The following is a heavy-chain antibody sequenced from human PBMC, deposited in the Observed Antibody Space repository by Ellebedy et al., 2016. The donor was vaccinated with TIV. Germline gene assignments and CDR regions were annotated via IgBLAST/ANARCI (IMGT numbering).Heavy chain of an antibody. CDR2: ISSSSSYI. Sequence: GESLKISXAASGFTVSSNYMSWVRQAPGKGLEWVSSISSSSSYIYYADSVKGRFTISRDNAKNSLYLQMNSLRAEDTAVYYCANSGYDSSGPRRYYFDYWGQGTLVTVSS. J-gene: IGHJ4*02. V-gene: IGHV3-21*01. CDR3: ANSGYDSSGPRRYYFDY. D-gene: IGHD3-22*01. CDR1: GFTVSSNY.